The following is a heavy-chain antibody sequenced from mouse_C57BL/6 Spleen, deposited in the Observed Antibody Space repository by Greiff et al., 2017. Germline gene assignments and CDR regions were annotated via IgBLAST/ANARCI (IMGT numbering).Heavy chain of an antibody. Sequence: VQLQQPGAELVKPGASVTLSCKASGYTFTSYWMHWVKQRPGQGLEWIGMIHPNSGSTNYNEKFKSKATLTVDKSSSTAYMQLSSLTSEDSAVYYCARSYGSSSYWYFDVWGTGTTVTVSS. V-gene: IGHV1-64*01. J-gene: IGHJ1*03. CDR2: IHPNSGST. CDR3: ARSYGSSSYWYFDV. CDR1: GYTFTSYW. D-gene: IGHD1-1*01.